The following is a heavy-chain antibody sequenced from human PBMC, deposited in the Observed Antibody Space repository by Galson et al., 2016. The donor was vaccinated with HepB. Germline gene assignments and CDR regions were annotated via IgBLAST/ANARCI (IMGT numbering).Heavy chain of an antibody. Sequence: QSGAEVKKPGESLKISCKTSGYNFSSSWIGWVRQAPGKGLEWMGNIHPVDSETHISPSFQGQVTISADKSTSTVHLHWTRLKASDTAMYYCARLDLVGAIHFDHWGQGTLVTVSS. D-gene: IGHD1-26*01. V-gene: IGHV5-51*01. J-gene: IGHJ4*02. CDR2: IHPVDSET. CDR3: ARLDLVGAIHFDH. CDR1: GYNFSSSW.